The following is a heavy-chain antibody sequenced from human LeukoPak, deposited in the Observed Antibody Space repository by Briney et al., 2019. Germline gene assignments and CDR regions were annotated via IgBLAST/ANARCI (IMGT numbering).Heavy chain of an antibody. Sequence: HSGGSLRLSCAASGFTFSSYAMSWVRQAPGKGLEWVSAISGSGGSTYYADSVKGRFTISRDNSKNTLYLQMDSLRAEDTAVYYCARGQYCSGGSCYPADYFDYWGRGTLVTVSS. D-gene: IGHD2-15*01. CDR1: GFTFSSYA. CDR2: ISGSGGST. V-gene: IGHV3-23*01. J-gene: IGHJ4*02. CDR3: ARGQYCSGGSCYPADYFDY.